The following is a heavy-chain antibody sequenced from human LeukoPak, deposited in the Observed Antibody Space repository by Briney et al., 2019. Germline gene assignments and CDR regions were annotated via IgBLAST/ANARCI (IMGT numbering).Heavy chain of an antibody. J-gene: IGHJ4*02. D-gene: IGHD1-26*01. CDR2: IYYSGST. CDR1: GGSISSGGYY. Sequence: SETLSLTCTVSGGSISSGGYYWSWIRQHPGKGLEWIGYIYYSGSTFYNPSLKSRLTISVDTSKNQFSLKLSSVTAADTAVYYCARDLGATGVFDYWGQGTLVTVSS. V-gene: IGHV4-31*03. CDR3: ARDLGATGVFDY.